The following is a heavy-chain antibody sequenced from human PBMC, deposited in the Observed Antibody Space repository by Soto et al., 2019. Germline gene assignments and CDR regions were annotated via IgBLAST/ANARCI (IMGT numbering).Heavy chain of an antibody. CDR3: ARGPGGPDGPGDY. CDR2: INAGNGNT. CDR1: GYTFTSYA. D-gene: IGHD2-15*01. V-gene: IGHV1-3*01. Sequence: QVQLVQSGAEVKKPGASVKVSCKASGYTFTSYAMHWVRQAPGQRLEWMGWINAGNGNTKYSQKFQGRVTITRDTSARTAYMALSSLRSEDTAVDYCARGPGGPDGPGDYWGQGTLVTVSS. J-gene: IGHJ4*02.